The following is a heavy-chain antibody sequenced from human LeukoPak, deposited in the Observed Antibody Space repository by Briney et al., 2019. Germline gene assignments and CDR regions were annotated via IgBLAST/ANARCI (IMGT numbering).Heavy chain of an antibody. Sequence: SVKVSCKASGGTFSSYAISWVRQAPGQGLEWMGGIIPIFGTANYAQKFQGRVTITTDESTSTAYMELSSLRSEDTAVYYCARKHCSGGSCYSGFDYWGQGTLVTVSS. CDR3: ARKHCSGGSCYSGFDY. J-gene: IGHJ4*02. D-gene: IGHD2-15*01. CDR2: IIPIFGTA. CDR1: GGTFSSYA. V-gene: IGHV1-69*05.